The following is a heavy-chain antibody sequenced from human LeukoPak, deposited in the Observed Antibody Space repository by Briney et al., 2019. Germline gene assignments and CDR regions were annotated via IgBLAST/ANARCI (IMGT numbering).Heavy chain of an antibody. CDR3: ARDPPRFYSGYDPARDYFDY. CDR2: ISVYNGNT. V-gene: IGHV1-18*01. CDR1: GYTFTSYG. D-gene: IGHD5-12*01. Sequence: ASVKVSCKASGYTFTSYGISWVRQAPGQGLEWMGWISVYNGNTNYAQKFQGRVTMTTDTSTSTAYMELRSLRSDDTAVYYCARDPPRFYSGYDPARDYFDYWGQGTLVTVSS. J-gene: IGHJ4*02.